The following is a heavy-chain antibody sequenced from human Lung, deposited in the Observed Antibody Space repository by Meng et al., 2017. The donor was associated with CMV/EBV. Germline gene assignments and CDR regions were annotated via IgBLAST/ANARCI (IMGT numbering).Heavy chain of an antibody. V-gene: IGHV1-46*01. CDR3: ARWHLHGNCSSTSCYRGVDY. CDR1: GYTFTSYY. D-gene: IGHD2-2*02. CDR2: INPSGGST. Sequence: ASVKVSCKASGYTFTSYYMHWVRQAPGQGLEWMGIINPSGGSTSYAQKFQGRVTMTRDTSTSTVYMELGSLRSEDTAVYYCARWHLHGNCSSTSCYRGVDYWGQGTLVTVSS. J-gene: IGHJ4*02.